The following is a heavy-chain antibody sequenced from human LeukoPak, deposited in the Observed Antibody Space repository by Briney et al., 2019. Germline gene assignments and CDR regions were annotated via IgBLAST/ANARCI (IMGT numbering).Heavy chain of an antibody. CDR1: GFTFSNYA. CDR2: ISYDGSEK. V-gene: IGHV3-30*04. Sequence: GGSLRLSCAASGFTFSNYAIHWVRQPPGKGLEWVAVISYDGSEKYYADSVKGRFTISRDNSKSTLYLQMNSLRLEDTAVYYCARGGQLWFPLDYWGQGTLVTVSS. CDR3: ARGGQLWFPLDY. J-gene: IGHJ4*02. D-gene: IGHD5-18*01.